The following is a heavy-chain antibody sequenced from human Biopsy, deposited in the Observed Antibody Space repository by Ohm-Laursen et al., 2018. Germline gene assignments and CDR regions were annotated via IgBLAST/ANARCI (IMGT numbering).Heavy chain of an antibody. V-gene: IGHV3-48*03. CDR3: ARLNSGTYDASDL. J-gene: IGHJ3*01. CDR1: GFAFNLYE. CDR2: IYGGGSPV. D-gene: IGHD1-26*01. Sequence: SLRLSCAASGFAFNLYEMNWVRQAPGKGMEWISYIYGGGSPVSYADSVKGRFTISIDNAQNSLYLHMNSLRAEDTAVYYCARLNSGTYDASDLWGQGTMVIVSS.